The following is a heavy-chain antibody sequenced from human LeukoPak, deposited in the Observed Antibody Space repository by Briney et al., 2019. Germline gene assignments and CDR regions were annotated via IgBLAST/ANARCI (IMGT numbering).Heavy chain of an antibody. Sequence: PSETLSLTCAVSGGSISSSNWWSWVRQPPGKGLEWIGEIYHSGSTNYNPSLESRVTISVDKSKNQFSLKLSSVTAADTAVYYCARASEGYYYDSSGYGAFDIWGQGTMVTVSS. CDR2: IYHSGST. D-gene: IGHD3-22*01. CDR3: ARASEGYYYDSSGYGAFDI. CDR1: GGSISSSNW. J-gene: IGHJ3*02. V-gene: IGHV4-4*02.